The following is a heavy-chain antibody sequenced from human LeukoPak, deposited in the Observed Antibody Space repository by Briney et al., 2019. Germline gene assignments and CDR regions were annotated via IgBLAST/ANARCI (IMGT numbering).Heavy chain of an antibody. CDR1: GFNFGDYA. CDR3: TRDCRSGYSSRGGDY. D-gene: IGHD6-13*01. Sequence: GGSLRLSCTASGFNFGDYAMSWVRQAPGKGLEWVGFIRSKAYGGTTEYAASVKGRFTISRDDSKSIAYLQMNSLKAEDTGVYYCTRDCRSGYSSRGGDYWGQGTLVTVSS. J-gene: IGHJ4*02. V-gene: IGHV3-49*04. CDR2: IRSKAYGGTT.